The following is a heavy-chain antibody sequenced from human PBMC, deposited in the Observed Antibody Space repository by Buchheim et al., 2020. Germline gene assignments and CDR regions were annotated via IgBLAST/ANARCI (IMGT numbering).Heavy chain of an antibody. CDR1: GFTFSSYW. CDR2: IKQDGSEK. CDR3: ARQMATTATQTDYYYYGMDV. V-gene: IGHV3-7*01. J-gene: IGHJ6*02. D-gene: IGHD5-24*01. Sequence: EVQLVESGGGLVQPGGSLRLSCAASGFTFSSYWMSWVRQAPGKGLEWVANIKQDGSEKYYVDSVKGRFTISRDNAKNSLYLQMNSLRAEDTAVYYCARQMATTATQTDYYYYGMDVWGQGTT.